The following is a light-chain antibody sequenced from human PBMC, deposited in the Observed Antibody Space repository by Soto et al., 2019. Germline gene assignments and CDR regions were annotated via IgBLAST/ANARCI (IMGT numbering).Light chain of an antibody. V-gene: IGLV2-14*01. CDR2: EID. CDR1: NNDVGGHMY. Sequence: QSVLTQPASVSGSPGQSITISCTGTNNDVGGHMYVSWYQHQAGKVPKLIIYEIDNRPSGVSDRFSGSKSCNTASLTISGLQAEDEAAYYCSAYRRGIIVFGGGTKLTVL. J-gene: IGLJ2*01. CDR3: SAYRRGIIV.